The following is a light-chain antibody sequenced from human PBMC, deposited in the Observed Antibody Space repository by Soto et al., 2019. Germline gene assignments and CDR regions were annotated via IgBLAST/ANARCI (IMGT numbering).Light chain of an antibody. V-gene: IGLV1-51*01. Sequence: QSVLTQPPSVSAAPGQRVTICCSGGRSNIADHFVSWYQQLPETGPKLLIYDSDKRPSVIPDRFSGSKSDTSATLAITGLPTGDEADYYCGTWDSRLRANVFGGGTKLTVL. CDR2: DSD. CDR1: RSNIADHF. J-gene: IGLJ3*02. CDR3: GTWDSRLRANV.